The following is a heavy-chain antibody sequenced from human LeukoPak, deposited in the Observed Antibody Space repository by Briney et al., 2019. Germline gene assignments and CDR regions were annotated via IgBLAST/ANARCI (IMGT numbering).Heavy chain of an antibody. Sequence: SETLSLTCSVSGGSISSYYWSWIRQPPGKGLEWIGYIYYTGSINYNPSLKSRVTISVDTSKDQFSLNLTSVTAADTAVYYCARGISGNYYAVDIWGQGTMVTVSS. D-gene: IGHD1-26*01. CDR3: ARGISGNYYAVDI. CDR1: GGSISSYY. CDR2: IYYTGSI. J-gene: IGHJ3*02. V-gene: IGHV4-59*01.